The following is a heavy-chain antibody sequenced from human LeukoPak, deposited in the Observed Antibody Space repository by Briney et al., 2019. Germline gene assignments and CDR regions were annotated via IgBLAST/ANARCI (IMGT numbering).Heavy chain of an antibody. CDR2: ISAYNGNT. J-gene: IGHJ4*02. D-gene: IGHD5-24*01. CDR1: GYTFTSYG. V-gene: IGHV1-18*01. CDR3: ARVQGRRNGYNFPFDY. Sequence: ASVKVSCKASGYTFTSYGISWVRQAPGQGLEWMGWISAYNGNTNYAQKLQGRVTMTTDTSTSTAYMELRSLRSDDTAVYYCARVQGRRNGYNFPFDYWAREPWSPSPQ.